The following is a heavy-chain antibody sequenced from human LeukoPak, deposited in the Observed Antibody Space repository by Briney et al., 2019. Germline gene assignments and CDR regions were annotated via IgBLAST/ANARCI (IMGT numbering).Heavy chain of an antibody. Sequence: PGGSLRLSCAASGFTFSDYYMSWIRQAPGKGLEWVSYISSSGSTIYYADSVKGRFTISRDNAKNSLYLQMNSLRAEDTAVYYCTRRSSAAGRQYFDYWGQGTLVTVSS. J-gene: IGHJ4*02. CDR2: ISSSGSTI. CDR1: GFTFSDYY. V-gene: IGHV3-11*01. D-gene: IGHD6-13*01. CDR3: TRRSSAAGRQYFDY.